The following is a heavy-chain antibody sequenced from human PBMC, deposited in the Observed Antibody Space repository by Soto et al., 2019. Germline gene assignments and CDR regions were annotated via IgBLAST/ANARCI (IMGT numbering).Heavy chain of an antibody. D-gene: IGHD3-3*01. CDR2: IKQDGSDK. J-gene: IGHJ4*02. Sequence: PGGSLRLSCAASGFNFDNYWMAWFRQAPGKGLEWVANIKQDGSDKNYVDSVKGRFTISRDNAKNSLYLQMNSLRAEDSAVYSWGRDPTGFWNYWGRGTLDTFSS. V-gene: IGHV3-7*01. CDR1: GFNFDNYW. CDR3: GRDPTGFWNY.